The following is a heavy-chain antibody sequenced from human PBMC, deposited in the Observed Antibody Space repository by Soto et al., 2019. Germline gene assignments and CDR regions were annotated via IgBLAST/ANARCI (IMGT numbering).Heavy chain of an antibody. Sequence: QVQLQESGPGLVKPSETLSLTCTVSGGSISSINNHFSNHYCSWIRLSPGKGLEWLGYISNIGFTRYTPSLKSRVSISVDTSKDHFSLKFTSGTAADTAVYYCTTQGFGGLQGLVDVWGQGTTVTVSS. CDR3: TTQGFGGLQGLVDV. V-gene: IGHV4-61*01. CDR2: ISNIGFT. D-gene: IGHD3-10*01. J-gene: IGHJ6*02. CDR1: GGSISSINNHFSNHY.